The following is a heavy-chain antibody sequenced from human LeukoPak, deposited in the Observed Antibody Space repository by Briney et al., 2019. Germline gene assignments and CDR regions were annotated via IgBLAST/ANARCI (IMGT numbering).Heavy chain of an antibody. CDR1: GGTFSSYA. Sequence: SVKVSCKASGGTFSSYAISWVRQAPGQGLEWMGRIIPILGIANYAQKFQGRVTITADKSTSTAYMELSSLRSEDTAVYYCARDRTHIAAAGTNAFDIWGQGTMVTVSS. CDR2: IIPILGIA. D-gene: IGHD6-13*01. J-gene: IGHJ3*02. V-gene: IGHV1-69*04. CDR3: ARDRTHIAAAGTNAFDI.